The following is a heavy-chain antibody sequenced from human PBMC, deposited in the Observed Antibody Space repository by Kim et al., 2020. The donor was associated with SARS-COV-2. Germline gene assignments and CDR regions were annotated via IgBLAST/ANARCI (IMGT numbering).Heavy chain of an antibody. Sequence: LKSRVTISVDTSKNQFSLKLSSVPAADTAVYYCARASGTVTTFYYHGMDVWGQGTTVTVSS. D-gene: IGHD4-4*01. V-gene: IGHV4-59*01. CDR3: ARASGTVTTFYYHGMDV. J-gene: IGHJ6*02.